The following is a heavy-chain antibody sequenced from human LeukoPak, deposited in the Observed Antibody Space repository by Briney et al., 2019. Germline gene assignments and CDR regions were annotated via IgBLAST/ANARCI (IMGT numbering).Heavy chain of an antibody. CDR2: INSDGSTT. CDR1: GFTFSSYW. V-gene: IGHV3-74*01. J-gene: IGHJ4*02. Sequence: GSLRLSCAASGFTFSSYWMHWVRQVPGKGLVWVSRINSDGSTTRYADSVKGRFTISRDNAKNTVYLQMNSLRDEDTAVYYCARGGVTGSGTYYVLNWGQGTLITVSS. D-gene: IGHD3-10*01. CDR3: ARGGVTGSGTYYVLN.